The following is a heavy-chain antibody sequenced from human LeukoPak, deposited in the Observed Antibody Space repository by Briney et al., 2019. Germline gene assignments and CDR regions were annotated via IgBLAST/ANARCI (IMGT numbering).Heavy chain of an antibody. V-gene: IGHV3-7*01. D-gene: IGHD2-15*01. CDR3: ARDRPYGSYDY. CDR1: AFSFSTSW. Sequence: GGSLSLSCAASAFSFSTSWMSWVRQAPGKGLEWVANTKADGSEKHYVDSVKGRFTISRDNAKNSLYLQMNSLRAEDTAVYYCARDRPYGSYDYWGQGSLVTVSS. J-gene: IGHJ4*02. CDR2: TKADGSEK.